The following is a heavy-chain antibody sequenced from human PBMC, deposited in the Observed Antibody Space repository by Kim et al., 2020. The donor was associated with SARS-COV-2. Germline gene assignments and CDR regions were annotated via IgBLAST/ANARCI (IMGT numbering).Heavy chain of an antibody. J-gene: IGHJ4*02. CDR3: VRRYYDSSGYYYFDN. CDR1: GFTFINYW. CDR2: INGDGSTT. Sequence: GGSLRLSCAASGFTFINYWMHWVRQAPGKGLVWVSRINGDGSTTSYADSVKGRFTISRDNTKNTLYPQMNSLRVEDTALYYCVRRYYDSSGYYYFDNWGQGTPVTVSS. D-gene: IGHD3-22*01. V-gene: IGHV3-74*01.